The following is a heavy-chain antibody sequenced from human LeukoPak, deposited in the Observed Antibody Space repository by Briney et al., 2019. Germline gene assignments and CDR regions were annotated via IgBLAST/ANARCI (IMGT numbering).Heavy chain of an antibody. CDR3: ARDYGEGLTGTFR. Sequence: KPGGSLRLSCAASGFTFSSYSMNWVRQAPGKGLEWVSSISSSSSYIYYADSVKGRFTISRDNAKNSLYLQMNSLRAEDTAVYYCARDYGEGLTGTFRWGQGTLVTVSS. V-gene: IGHV3-21*01. J-gene: IGHJ4*02. CDR2: ISSSSSYI. D-gene: IGHD1-20*01. CDR1: GFTFSSYS.